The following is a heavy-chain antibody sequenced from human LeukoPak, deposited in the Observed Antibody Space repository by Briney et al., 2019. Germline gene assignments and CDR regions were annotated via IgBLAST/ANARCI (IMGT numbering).Heavy chain of an antibody. J-gene: IGHJ3*02. CDR1: GFTFSDYA. D-gene: IGHD3-22*01. CDR3: AKRDNNDYYTGLHVFDI. CDR2: ISGRGDTT. V-gene: IGHV3-23*01. Sequence: PGGSLRLSCAASGFTFSDYAMTWVRQAPGKGPEWVSGISGRGDTTYYTDSVKGRFTISRDNSKNTVDLQMNTLRAEDTAVYYCAKRDNNDYYTGLHVFDIWGQGKLVTVSS.